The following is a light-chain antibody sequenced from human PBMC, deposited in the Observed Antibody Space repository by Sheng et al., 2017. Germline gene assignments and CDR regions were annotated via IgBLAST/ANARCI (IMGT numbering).Light chain of an antibody. CDR3: SSYTSSYIWV. CDR2: DVS. CDR1: SSDIGTTNF. Sequence: QSALTQPASVSGSPGQSITISCTGTSSDIGTTNFVSWYQQHPGKAPKLMIYDVSNRPSGVSNRFSGSKSGNTASLTISGLQAEDEADYYCSSYTSSYIWVFGGGTKLTVL. J-gene: IGLJ3*02. V-gene: IGLV2-14*03.